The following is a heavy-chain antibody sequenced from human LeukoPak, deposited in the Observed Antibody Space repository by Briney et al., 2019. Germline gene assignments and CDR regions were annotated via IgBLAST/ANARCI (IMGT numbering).Heavy chain of an antibody. Sequence: GGSLTLSCAASGFTFSSYGMHWVRQAPGKGLEWVAFIRYDGSNKYYADSVKGRFTISRDNSKNTLYLQMNSLRAEDTAVYYCAKDPGVVVVAATLDYWGQGTLVTVSS. CDR1: GFTFSSYG. J-gene: IGHJ4*02. V-gene: IGHV3-30*02. CDR2: IRYDGSNK. CDR3: AKDPGVVVVAATLDY. D-gene: IGHD2-15*01.